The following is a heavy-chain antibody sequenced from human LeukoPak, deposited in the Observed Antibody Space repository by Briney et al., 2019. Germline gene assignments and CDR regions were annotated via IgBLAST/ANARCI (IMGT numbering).Heavy chain of an antibody. V-gene: IGHV3-7*01. CDR3: ARVGSYSSSWYSGNWFDP. Sequence: PGGSLRLSCAASGFTFSSYWMSWVRQAPGKGLEWVANIKQDGSEKYYVDSVRGRFTISRDNAKNSLYLQMNSLRAEDTAVYYCARVGSYSSSWYSGNWFDPWGQGTLVTVSS. CDR1: GFTFSSYW. CDR2: IKQDGSEK. J-gene: IGHJ5*02. D-gene: IGHD6-13*01.